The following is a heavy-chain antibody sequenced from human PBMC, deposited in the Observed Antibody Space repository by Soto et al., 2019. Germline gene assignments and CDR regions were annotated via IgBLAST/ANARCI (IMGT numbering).Heavy chain of an antibody. V-gene: IGHV3-15*07. J-gene: IGHJ4*02. CDR3: TTLRYCFDY. Sequence: EVQLVESGGGLVKPGGSLRLSCAASGFTFSNAWMNWVRQAPGKGREWVGRIKSKTDGGTTDYAAPVKGRFTISREYSNNTQYLQMNGLKAEDTAVDYCTTLRYCFDYWGQGTLVTVSS. CDR2: IKSKTDGGTT. CDR1: GFTFSNAW.